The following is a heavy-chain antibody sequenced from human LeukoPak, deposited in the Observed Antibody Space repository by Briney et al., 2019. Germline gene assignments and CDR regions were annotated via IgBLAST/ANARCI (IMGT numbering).Heavy chain of an antibody. CDR3: ARGYDSGGYYAYFDY. CDR2: INHSGST. V-gene: IGHV4-34*01. D-gene: IGHD3-22*01. CDR1: GGSFSGYY. J-gene: IGHJ4*02. Sequence: SETLSLTCAVYGGSFSGYYWSWIRQPPGKGLEWIGEINHSGSTNYNPSLKSRVTISVDTSKNQFSLKLSSVTAADTAVYYCARGYDSGGYYAYFDYWGQGALVTVSS.